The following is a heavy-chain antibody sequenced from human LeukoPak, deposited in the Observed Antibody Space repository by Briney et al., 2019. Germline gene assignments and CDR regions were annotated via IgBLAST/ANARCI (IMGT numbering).Heavy chain of an antibody. Sequence: SETLSLTCTVSGNSINRGYYWGWIRQPLGKGLEWIGSFYHSVSTYYNPSLKSRVTISVDTSKNQFSLKLSSVTAADTAVYYCARASNYYGSGRYAFDIWGQGTMVTVSS. D-gene: IGHD3-10*01. CDR2: FYHSVST. CDR1: GNSINRGYY. V-gene: IGHV4-38-2*02. CDR3: ARASNYYGSGRYAFDI. J-gene: IGHJ3*02.